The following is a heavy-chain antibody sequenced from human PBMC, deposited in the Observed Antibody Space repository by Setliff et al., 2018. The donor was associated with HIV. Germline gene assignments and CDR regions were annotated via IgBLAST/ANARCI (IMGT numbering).Heavy chain of an antibody. D-gene: IGHD1-1*01. CDR1: GYTFIDYF. CDR3: ARPPTVHDNMPWDSFQV. V-gene: IGHV1-2*02. J-gene: IGHJ3*01. Sequence: ASVKVSCKASGYTFIDYFIHWVRQAPGQGLEWMAYINPNSGDSKTAQKFQGRVTMTRDTAISTAYLDLHNLLSEDTAVYFCARPPTVHDNMPWDSFQVWGQGTSVTVSS. CDR2: INPNSGDS.